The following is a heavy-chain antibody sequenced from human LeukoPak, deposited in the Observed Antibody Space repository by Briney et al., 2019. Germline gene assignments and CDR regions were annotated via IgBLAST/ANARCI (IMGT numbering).Heavy chain of an antibody. V-gene: IGHV4-38-2*02. D-gene: IGHD6-13*01. CDR2: IYYSGST. Sequence: PSETLSLTCTVSGYSISSGYYWGWIRQPPGKGLEWIGSIYYSGSTYYNPSLKSRVTISVDTSKNQFSLKLSSVTAADTAVYYCAKGGSSSWDHFDYWGQGSLVTVSS. J-gene: IGHJ4*02. CDR1: GYSISSGYY. CDR3: AKGGSSSWDHFDY.